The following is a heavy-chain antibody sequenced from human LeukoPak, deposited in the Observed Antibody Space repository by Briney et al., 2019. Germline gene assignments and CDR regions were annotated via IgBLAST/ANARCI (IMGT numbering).Heavy chain of an antibody. V-gene: IGHV4-31*03. D-gene: IGHD3-22*01. CDR2: IYYSGST. Sequence: PSETLSLTCTVSGGSISSGGYYWSWIRQHPGKGLEWIGYIYYSGSTYYNPSLKSRVTISVDTSKNQFSLKLSSVTAADTAVYYCQGYYYDSSGYLESHYWGQGTLVTVSS. J-gene: IGHJ4*02. CDR3: QGYYYDSSGYLESHY. CDR1: GGSISSGGYY.